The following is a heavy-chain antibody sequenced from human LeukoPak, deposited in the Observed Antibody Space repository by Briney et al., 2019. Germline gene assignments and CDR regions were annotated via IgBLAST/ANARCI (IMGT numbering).Heavy chain of an antibody. J-gene: IGHJ6*02. V-gene: IGHV3-74*01. D-gene: IGHD1-26*01. CDR3: ARVRSGSSAGNYGMDV. CDR2: INSDGSST. Sequence: GGSLRLSCAASGFTISSYWMHWVRQAPGKGLVWVSRINSDGSSTSYADSVKGRFTISRDNAKNTLYLQMNSLRVEDTAVYYCARVRSGSSAGNYGMDVWGQGTTVTVSS. CDR1: GFTISSYW.